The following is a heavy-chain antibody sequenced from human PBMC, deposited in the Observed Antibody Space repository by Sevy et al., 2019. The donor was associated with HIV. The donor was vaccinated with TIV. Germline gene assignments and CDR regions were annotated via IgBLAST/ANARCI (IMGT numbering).Heavy chain of an antibody. D-gene: IGHD3-3*01. CDR1: GFTFSSYA. V-gene: IGHV3-23*01. CDR2: ISGSGGST. J-gene: IGHJ4*02. Sequence: GGSLRLSCAASGFTFSSYAMSWVRRAPGKGLEWVSAISGSGGSTYYADSVKGRFTISRDNSKNTLYLQMNSLRAEDTAVYYCARDHSFWSGYYRFDYWGQGTLVTVSS. CDR3: ARDHSFWSGYYRFDY.